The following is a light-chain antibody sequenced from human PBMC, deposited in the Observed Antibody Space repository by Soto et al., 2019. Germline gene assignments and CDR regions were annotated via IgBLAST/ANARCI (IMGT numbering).Light chain of an antibody. CDR1: QSVGTNY. J-gene: IGKJ1*01. V-gene: IGKV3-20*01. CDR3: QQYDSSPLT. Sequence: EIVLTQSPGTLSLSPGERATLSCRASQSVGTNYLAWFQQKPGQAPRLLIYATSTRATGIPDRFSGSGSGTDFTLTITRLEPEDFAVYYCQQYDSSPLTFGQGTRVEIK. CDR2: ATS.